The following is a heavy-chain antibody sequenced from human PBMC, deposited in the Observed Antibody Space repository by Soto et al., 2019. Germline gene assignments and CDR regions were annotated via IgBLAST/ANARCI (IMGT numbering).Heavy chain of an antibody. CDR1: GFTVSSNY. CDR3: ARVGLVVVPAALAAFDI. CDR2: IYSGGST. D-gene: IGHD2-2*01. V-gene: IGHV3-53*01. J-gene: IGHJ3*02. Sequence: PGGSLRLSCAASGFTVSSNYMSWVRQAPGKGLEWVSVIYSGGSTYYADSVKGRFTISRDNSKNTLYLQMNSPRAEDTAVYYCARVGLVVVPAALAAFDIWGQGTMVTVSS.